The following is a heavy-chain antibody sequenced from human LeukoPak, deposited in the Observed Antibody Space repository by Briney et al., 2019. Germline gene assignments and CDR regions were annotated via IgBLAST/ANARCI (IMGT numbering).Heavy chain of an antibody. CDR1: GFTFSSYS. J-gene: IGHJ6*02. D-gene: IGHD3-16*02. CDR3: ARDPIESHYGMDV. V-gene: IGHV3-21*01. CDR2: ISSSSSYI. Sequence: GGSLRLSCAASGFTFSSYSMNWVRQSPGKGLEWVSAISSSSSYIYYADSVKGRFTISRDNAKNSLYLQMNSLRAEDTAVYYCARDPIESHYGMDVWGQGTTVTVSS.